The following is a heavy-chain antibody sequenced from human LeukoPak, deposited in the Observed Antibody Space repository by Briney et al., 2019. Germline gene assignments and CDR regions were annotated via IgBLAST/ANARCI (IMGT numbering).Heavy chain of an antibody. CDR1: GGSFSGYY. D-gene: IGHD2-2*01. Sequence: SETLSLTCAVYGGSFSGYYWSWIRQPPGKGLEWIGEINHSGSTNYNPSLKSRVTISVDTSKNQFSLKLSSVTAADTAVYYCARGSRCSSTSLACYYGMDVWGQGTTVTVSS. J-gene: IGHJ6*02. V-gene: IGHV4-34*01. CDR2: INHSGST. CDR3: ARGSRCSSTSLACYYGMDV.